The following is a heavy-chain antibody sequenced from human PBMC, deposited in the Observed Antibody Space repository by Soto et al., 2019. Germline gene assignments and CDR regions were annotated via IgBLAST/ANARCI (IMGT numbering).Heavy chain of an antibody. CDR3: ARAICSGGRGFLLDL. CDR1: RFIFSGYW. D-gene: IGHD2-15*01. V-gene: IGHV3-74*01. CDR2: IKGDGSGI. Sequence: EVQLLESGGGLVPPGGSLRLSCAASRFIFSGYWMHWVRQAPGKGLVWVSRIKGDGSGISYADSVKGRFTISRDNVKKTLYLQMNSLRAEDTAVYYCARAICSGGRGFLLDLWGQGTLVTVSS. J-gene: IGHJ5*02.